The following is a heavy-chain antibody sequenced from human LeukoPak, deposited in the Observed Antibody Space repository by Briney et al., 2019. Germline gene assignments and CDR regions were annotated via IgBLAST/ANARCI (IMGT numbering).Heavy chain of an antibody. J-gene: IGHJ6*03. CDR3: ARHASGKNYYFYMDG. V-gene: IGHV4-4*09. CDR1: GGSISSYY. D-gene: IGHD3-10*01. Sequence: SEPLSLTCTVSGGSISSYYWSWIRQPPGKGLEWIGYIYTSGSTNYNPSLKSRVTISVDASKNQFSLKLSSVAAADTAVYYCARHASGKNYYFYMDGWGKGTTVTVCS. CDR2: IYTSGST.